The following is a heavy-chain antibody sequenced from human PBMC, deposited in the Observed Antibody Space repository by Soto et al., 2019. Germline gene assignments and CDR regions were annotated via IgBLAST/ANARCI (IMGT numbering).Heavy chain of an antibody. CDR3: ARRTVNIRTFYSGLKTHCFDY. CDR2: IYYSGST. V-gene: IGHV4-39*01. Sequence: ETLSLTCAVSGDSMSSSDYYWGWIRQPPGKGLEWIGSIYYSGSTYYNPSLQSRVAISVDTSKNQFSLKLKSVTAAGTAIYYCARRTVNIRTFYSGLKTHCFDYWGQGAPVTVSS. CDR1: GDSMSSSDYY. D-gene: IGHD6-19*01. J-gene: IGHJ4*02.